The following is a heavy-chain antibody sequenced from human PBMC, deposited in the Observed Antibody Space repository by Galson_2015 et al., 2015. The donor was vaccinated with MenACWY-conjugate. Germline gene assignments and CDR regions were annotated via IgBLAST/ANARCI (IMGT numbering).Heavy chain of an antibody. D-gene: IGHD3-22*01. J-gene: IGHJ4*02. CDR2: ISGGGATT. CDR1: GFTFSSYG. CDR3: ARLGTDISGLYYEFDY. Sequence: SLRLSCAASGFTFSSYGMSWVRQAPGKGLEWVSGISGGGATTYYADSVKGRFTISRDNSKNTVYLQMNILRAEDTAVYYCARLGTDISGLYYEFDYWGQGTLVAVSS. V-gene: IGHV3-23*01.